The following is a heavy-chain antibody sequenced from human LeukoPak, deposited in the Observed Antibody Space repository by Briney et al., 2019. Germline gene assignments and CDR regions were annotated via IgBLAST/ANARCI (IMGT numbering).Heavy chain of an antibody. J-gene: IGHJ4*02. V-gene: IGHV3-23*01. D-gene: IGHD5-12*01. CDR2: ISGSGGST. CDR3: ALNGGYSGYDYYFDY. Sequence: GGSLRLSCEASGFTFSSYAMSWVRQAPGKGLEWVSAISGSGGSTYYADSVKGRFTISRDNSKNTLYLQMNSLRAEDTAVYYCALNGGYSGYDYYFDYWGQGTLVTVSS. CDR1: GFTFSSYA.